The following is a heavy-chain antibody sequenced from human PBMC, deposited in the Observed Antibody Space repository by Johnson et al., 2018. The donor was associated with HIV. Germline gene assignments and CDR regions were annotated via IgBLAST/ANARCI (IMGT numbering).Heavy chain of an antibody. J-gene: IGHJ3*02. CDR3: GRDMSSRWGMGDACDI. V-gene: IGHV3-20*04. Sequence: VQLVESGGGVVRPGGSLRLSCAASGFTFDDCGMTWVRQAPGKGLEWVAGINWNGGSTGYADSVKGRFPISRDNARNSLYLQMSSLRAEDTAMYYCGRDMSSRWGMGDACDIWGQGTKVTVSS. CDR1: GFTFDDCG. CDR2: INWNGGST. D-gene: IGHD6-13*01.